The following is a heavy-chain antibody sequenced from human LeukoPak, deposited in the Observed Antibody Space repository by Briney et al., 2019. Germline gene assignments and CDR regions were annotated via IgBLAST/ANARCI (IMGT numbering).Heavy chain of an antibody. Sequence: ASVKVSCKASGYTFTSYGISWVRQAPGQGLEWMGWISAYSGNTNYAQKLQGRVTMTTDTSTSTAYMELRSLRSDDTAVYYCARGAPYYDFWSGSKHAFDIWGQGTMVTVSS. J-gene: IGHJ3*02. CDR2: ISAYSGNT. V-gene: IGHV1-18*01. CDR1: GYTFTSYG. CDR3: ARGAPYYDFWSGSKHAFDI. D-gene: IGHD3-3*01.